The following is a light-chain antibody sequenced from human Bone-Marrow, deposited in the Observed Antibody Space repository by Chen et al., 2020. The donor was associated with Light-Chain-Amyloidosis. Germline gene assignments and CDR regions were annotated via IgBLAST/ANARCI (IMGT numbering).Light chain of an antibody. CDR3: QVWDRSSDRPV. CDR2: QDK. CDR1: NLGDKY. Sequence: SNELTQPPSASVSPGQTATFTCTGENLGDKYVCWYHQKAGHSPVLVIYQDKKRPSGIPERFSGSNSGNTATLTISRVEAGDEADYYCQVWDRSSDRPVFGGGTKLTVL. V-gene: IGLV3-1*01. J-gene: IGLJ3*02.